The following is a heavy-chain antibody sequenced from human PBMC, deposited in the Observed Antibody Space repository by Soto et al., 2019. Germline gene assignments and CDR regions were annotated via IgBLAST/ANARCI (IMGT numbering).Heavy chain of an antibody. D-gene: IGHD2-21*02. Sequence: ASVKVSCKASGYTFTSYAMHWVRQAPGQRLEWMGWINAGNGNTKYSQKFQGRVTITRDTSASTAYMELSSLRSEDTAVYYCARGIVAVTALDYWGQGTLVTVSS. CDR2: INAGNGNT. CDR3: ARGIVAVTALDY. V-gene: IGHV1-3*01. CDR1: GYTFTSYA. J-gene: IGHJ4*02.